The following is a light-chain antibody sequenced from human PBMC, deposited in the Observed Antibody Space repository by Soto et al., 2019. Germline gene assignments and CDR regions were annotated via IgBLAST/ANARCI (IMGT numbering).Light chain of an antibody. V-gene: IGKV1-5*01. CDR1: QRINIY. CDR3: QQYNSYWT. Sequence: DIQMTQSPSSLSTSIGDRVTITCRASQRINIYLNWYQQKPGKAPDLLISDASNLERGVPSRFSGSGSGTEFTLTISSLQPDDFATYYCQQYNSYWTFGPGTKVDIK. CDR2: DAS. J-gene: IGKJ1*01.